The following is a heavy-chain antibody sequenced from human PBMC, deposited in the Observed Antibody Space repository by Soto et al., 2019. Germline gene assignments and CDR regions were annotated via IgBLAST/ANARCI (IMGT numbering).Heavy chain of an antibody. J-gene: IGHJ6*02. CDR3: ARERPYYYGSGSRHYYGMDV. V-gene: IGHV3-30-3*01. D-gene: IGHD3-10*01. Sequence: GGSLRLSCAASGFTFSSYAMHWVRQAPGKGLEWVAVISYDGSNKYYADSVKGRFTISRDNSKNTLYLQMNSLRAEDTAVYYCARERPYYYGSGSRHYYGMDVWGQGTTVTVSS. CDR1: GFTFSSYA. CDR2: ISYDGSNK.